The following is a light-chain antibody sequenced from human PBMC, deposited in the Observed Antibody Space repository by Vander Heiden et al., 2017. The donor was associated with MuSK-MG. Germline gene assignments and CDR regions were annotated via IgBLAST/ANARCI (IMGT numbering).Light chain of an antibody. Sequence: IQSTQSPCFLSASVGDRVSITCRASQGISSYLAWYQQKPGKAPKLLISAASTLQSGVPSRFSGSGSATEFTLTISSLQPEDSAIYYCQQLTSYPLTFGGGTKVEIK. CDR1: QGISSY. V-gene: IGKV1-9*01. CDR2: AAS. CDR3: QQLTSYPLT. J-gene: IGKJ4*01.